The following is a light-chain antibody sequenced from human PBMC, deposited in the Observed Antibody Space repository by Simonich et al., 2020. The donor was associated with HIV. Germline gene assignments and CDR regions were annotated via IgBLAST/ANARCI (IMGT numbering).Light chain of an antibody. J-gene: IGKJ2*01. CDR3: QQYNSYSYT. CDR1: QSISSW. V-gene: IGKV1-5*03. Sequence: DIQMTQSPSTLSASVGDRVTITCRASQSISSWLAWYPQKPGKAPKLLINKASSLESGVPSRFSGSGSGTEFTLTISSLQPDDFATYYCQQYNSYSYTFGQGTKLEIK. CDR2: KAS.